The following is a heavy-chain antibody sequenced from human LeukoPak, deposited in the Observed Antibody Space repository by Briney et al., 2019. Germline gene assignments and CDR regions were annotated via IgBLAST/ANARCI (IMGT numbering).Heavy chain of an antibody. D-gene: IGHD3-22*01. V-gene: IGHV3-9*03. CDR3: AKATYYYDSSGIDY. CDR1: GFTVSSNY. J-gene: IGHJ4*02. Sequence: GGSLRLSCAASGFTVSSNYMSWVRQAPGKGLEWVSGISWNSDSIGYADSVKGRFTISRDNAKNSLYLQMNSLRAEDMALYYCAKATYYYDSSGIDYWGQGTLVTVSS. CDR2: ISWNSDSI.